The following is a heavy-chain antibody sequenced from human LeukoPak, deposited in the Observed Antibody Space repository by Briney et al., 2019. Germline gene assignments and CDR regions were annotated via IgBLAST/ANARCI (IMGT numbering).Heavy chain of an antibody. CDR1: GFTFSSYG. CDR2: ISYDGSNK. D-gene: IGHD4-23*01. V-gene: IGHV3-30*18. Sequence: PGRSLRLSCAASGFTFSSYGMHWVRQAPGKGLEWVAVISYDGSNKYYADSVKGRFTISRDNSKNTLYLQMNSLRAEDTAVYYCAKDRDYGGNAGQYYFDYWGQGTLVPVSS. CDR3: AKDRDYGGNAGQYYFDY. J-gene: IGHJ4*02.